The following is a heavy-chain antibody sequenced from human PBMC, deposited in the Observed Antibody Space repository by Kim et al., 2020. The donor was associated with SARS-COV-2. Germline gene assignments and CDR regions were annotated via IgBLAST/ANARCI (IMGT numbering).Heavy chain of an antibody. CDR2: IIPILGIA. Sequence: SVKVSCKASGGTFSSYAISWVRQAPGQGLEWMGRIIPILGIANYAQKFQGRVTITADKSTSTAYMELSSLRSEDTAVYYCASQFGGYCSSTSCQPPLWFDPWGQGTLVTVSS. CDR1: GGTFSSYA. CDR3: ASQFGGYCSSTSCQPPLWFDP. D-gene: IGHD2-2*01. J-gene: IGHJ5*02. V-gene: IGHV1-69*04.